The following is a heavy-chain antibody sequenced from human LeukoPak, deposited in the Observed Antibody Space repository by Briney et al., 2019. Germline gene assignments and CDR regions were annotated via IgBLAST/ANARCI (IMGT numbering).Heavy chain of an antibody. CDR3: ASGTSCSSGWQY. D-gene: IGHD6-19*01. CDR2: ISTYNGNT. J-gene: IGHJ4*02. Sequence: ASVKVSCKASGYAFSNYGISWVRQAPGQGLEWMGWISTYNGNTNYAQRLQGRVTMTTDTSTSTAYMELRSLRSDDTAVYFCASGTSCSSGWQYWGQGTLVTVSS. CDR1: GYAFSNYG. V-gene: IGHV1-18*01.